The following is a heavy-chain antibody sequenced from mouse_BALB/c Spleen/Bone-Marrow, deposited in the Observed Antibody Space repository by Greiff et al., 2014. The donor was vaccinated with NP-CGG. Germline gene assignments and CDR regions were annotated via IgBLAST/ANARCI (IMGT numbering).Heavy chain of an antibody. CDR3: ARPATYYGNFYWYFDV. J-gene: IGHJ1*01. Sequence: EVQLQQSGPELVKPGASVKMSCKASGYTFTSYIMHWVKQKPGQSLEWIGYINPYNDGTKYNEKFKGKATLTSDKSSSTAYMELSSLTSEDSAVYYCARPATYYGNFYWYFDVWGAGTTVTVSS. V-gene: IGHV1-14*01. D-gene: IGHD2-10*01. CDR1: GYTFTSYI. CDR2: INPYNDGT.